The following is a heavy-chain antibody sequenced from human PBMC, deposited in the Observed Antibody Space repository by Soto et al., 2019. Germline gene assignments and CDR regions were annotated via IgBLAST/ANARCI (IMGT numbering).Heavy chain of an antibody. J-gene: IGHJ3*02. CDR2: IYYSGST. Sequence: QLQLQESGPGLVKPAETLSLTCTVSGCSISSSSYYWGWIRPPPGKGLEWIVSIYYSGSTYYHPSLKSRVTTSVDTSKNQFSLKLSSVTAADTAVYYCARTTVTTGRAFDIWGQGTMVTVSS. CDR3: ARTTVTTGRAFDI. CDR1: GCSISSSSYY. V-gene: IGHV4-39*01. D-gene: IGHD4-17*01.